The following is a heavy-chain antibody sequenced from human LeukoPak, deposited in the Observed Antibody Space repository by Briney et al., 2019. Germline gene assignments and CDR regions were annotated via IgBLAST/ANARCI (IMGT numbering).Heavy chain of an antibody. CDR1: GYTFTAYY. J-gene: IGHJ3*02. V-gene: IGHV1-2*02. CDR3: ARQRDGYDPDAFDI. D-gene: IGHD5-24*01. Sequence: ASVKVSSKASGYTFTAYYMHCGRQAPGQGLECRVWINFNSGGTNYAQRFQGRVTMTRDTYISTAYMELSNLRYDDTAVYYCARQRDGYDPDAFDIWGQGTMVTVSS. CDR2: INFNSGGT.